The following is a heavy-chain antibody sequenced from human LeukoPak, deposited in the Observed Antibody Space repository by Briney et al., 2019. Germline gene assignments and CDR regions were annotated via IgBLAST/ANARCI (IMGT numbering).Heavy chain of an antibody. V-gene: IGHV3-53*01. CDR1: GFTVSSNY. Sequence: GGSLRLSCAASGFTVSSNYMSWVRQAPGKGLEWVSVIYSGGSTYYADSVKGRFTISRDNSKNTLYLQMNSLRAEDTAVYYCVRGDYGDYTLFGYWGQGTLVTVSS. CDR3: VRGDYGDYTLFGY. CDR2: IYSGGST. J-gene: IGHJ4*02. D-gene: IGHD4-17*01.